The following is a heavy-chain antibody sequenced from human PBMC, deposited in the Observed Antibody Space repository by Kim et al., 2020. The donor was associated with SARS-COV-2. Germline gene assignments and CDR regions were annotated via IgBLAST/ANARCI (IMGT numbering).Heavy chain of an antibody. J-gene: IGHJ6*02. CDR1: GGSFSGYY. D-gene: IGHD6-6*01. Sequence: SETLSLTCAVYGGSFSGYYWSWIRQPPGKGLEWIGEINHSGSTNYNPSLKSRVTISVDTSKNQFSLKLSSVTAADTAVYYCASLGRANIAARPGVKTYYYYGMDVWGQGTTVTVSS. CDR2: INHSGST. CDR3: ASLGRANIAARPGVKTYYYYGMDV. V-gene: IGHV4-34*01.